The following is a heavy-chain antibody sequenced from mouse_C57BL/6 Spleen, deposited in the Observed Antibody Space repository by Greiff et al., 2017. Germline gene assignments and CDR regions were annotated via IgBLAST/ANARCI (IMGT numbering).Heavy chain of an antibody. V-gene: IGHV1-72*01. J-gene: IGHJ3*01. Sequence: VQLQQPGAELVKPGASVKLSCKASGYTFTSYWMHWVKQRPGRGLEWIGRIDPSSGGTKYNEKFKSKATLTVDKPSSTAYMQLSSLTSEDSAVYYGARSKGDGYYPVAYWGQGTLVTVSA. CDR1: GYTFTSYW. D-gene: IGHD2-3*01. CDR3: ARSKGDGYYPVAY. CDR2: IDPSSGGT.